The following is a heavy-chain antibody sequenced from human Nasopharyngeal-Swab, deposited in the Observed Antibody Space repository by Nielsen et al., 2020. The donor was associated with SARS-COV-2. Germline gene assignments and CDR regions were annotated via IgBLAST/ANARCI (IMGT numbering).Heavy chain of an antibody. CDR1: GYNFTSYA. V-gene: IGHV1-3*01. D-gene: IGHD4-23*01. J-gene: IGHJ4*02. Sequence: ASVKVSCKASGYNFTSYAMHWVRQAPGQRLEWMGWINAGNGNTKYSQKFQGRVTITRDTSASTAYMELSSLRSEDTAVYYCARESTTVVTTYFDYWGQGTLVTVSS. CDR3: ARESTTVVTTYFDY. CDR2: INAGNGNT.